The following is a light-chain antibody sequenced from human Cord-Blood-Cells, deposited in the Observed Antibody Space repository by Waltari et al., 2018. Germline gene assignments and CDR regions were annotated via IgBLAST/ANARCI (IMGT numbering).Light chain of an antibody. V-gene: IGKV1-39*01. Sequence: DIQMTQAPSSLSASVGDRVTITFRASQSISGYLNWYQQKPGKAPKLLIYASSSLQIGVPSRFSGSGSGTDFTLTISSLQPEDFATYYCQQSYSTPPWTFGQGTKVEIK. CDR1: QSISGY. J-gene: IGKJ1*01. CDR2: ASS. CDR3: QQSYSTPPWT.